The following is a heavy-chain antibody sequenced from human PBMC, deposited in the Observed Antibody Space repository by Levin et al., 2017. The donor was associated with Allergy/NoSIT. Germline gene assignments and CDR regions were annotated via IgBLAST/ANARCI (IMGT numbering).Heavy chain of an antibody. CDR1: GYSFTSYW. CDR3: ARRDSDGSNSFDY. CDR2: IFPSDSDT. J-gene: IGHJ4*02. V-gene: IGHV5-51*01. Sequence: KRGESLKISCQASGYSFTSYWFGWVRQRPGKGLEWMGLIFPSDSDTRVSPSFQGQIIMSVDKSINTAYLQWSSLKASDSAMYYCARRDSDGSNSFDYWGQGTLVTVSS. D-gene: IGHD4-23*01.